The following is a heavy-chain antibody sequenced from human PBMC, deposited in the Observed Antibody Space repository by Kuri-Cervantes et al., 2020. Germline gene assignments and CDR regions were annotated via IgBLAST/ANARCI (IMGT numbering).Heavy chain of an antibody. Sequence: SETLSLTCSVSGGSISSYYWNWIRQSPGKGLEWIGFIFDSGATHYNPSLKSRATISVDTSKNQFSLKLSSVTAADTAVYYCARQNDSSGYYALAIWGQGTMVTVSS. CDR2: IFDSGAT. V-gene: IGHV4-59*08. CDR3: ARQNDSSGYYALAI. J-gene: IGHJ3*02. D-gene: IGHD3-22*01. CDR1: GGSISSYY.